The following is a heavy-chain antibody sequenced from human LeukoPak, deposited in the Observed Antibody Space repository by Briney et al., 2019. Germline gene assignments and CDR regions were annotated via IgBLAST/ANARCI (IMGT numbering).Heavy chain of an antibody. CDR2: INHSGST. CDR1: GGSFSGYY. CDR3: ARGGKEGLVI. J-gene: IGHJ4*02. D-gene: IGHD3-3*01. V-gene: IGHV4-34*01. Sequence: SETLSLTCAVYGGSFSGYYWSWIRHPPGKGLEWIGEINHSGSTNYNPSLKSRVTISVDTSKNQFSLKLSSVTAADTAVYYCARGGKEGLVIWGQGTLVTVSS.